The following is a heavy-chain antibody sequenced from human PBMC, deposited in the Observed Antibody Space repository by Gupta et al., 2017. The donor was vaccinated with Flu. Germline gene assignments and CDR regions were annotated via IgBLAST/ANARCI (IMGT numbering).Heavy chain of an antibody. CDR1: GFTFSSYW. V-gene: IGHV3-74*01. CDR3: ARAPVAGTIGNDY. CDR2: INSDGSST. D-gene: IGHD6-19*01. J-gene: IGHJ4*02. Sequence: EVQLVESGGGLVQPGGSLRLYCAASGFTFSSYWMHWVRQAPGKGLVWVSRINSDGSSTSYADSVKGRFTISRDNAKNTLYLQMNSLRAEDTAVYYCARAPVAGTIGNDYWGQGTLVTVSS.